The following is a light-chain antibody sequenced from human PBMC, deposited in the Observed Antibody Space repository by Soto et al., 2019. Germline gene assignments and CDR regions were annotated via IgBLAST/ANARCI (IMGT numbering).Light chain of an antibody. CDR1: STDVGGYNY. CDR2: EVI. Sequence: QSALTQPASVSGSPGQSITISCTGSSTDVGGYNYVSWYQQHPGKATKLMIFEVIYRPSGVSNRFSGSKSGNTASLTISGLQAEDEADYYCSSYTSGSVLFGGGTKLTVL. J-gene: IGLJ3*02. V-gene: IGLV2-14*01. CDR3: SSYTSGSVL.